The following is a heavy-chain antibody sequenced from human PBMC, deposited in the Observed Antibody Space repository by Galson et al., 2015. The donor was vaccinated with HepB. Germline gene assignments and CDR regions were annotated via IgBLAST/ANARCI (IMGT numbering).Heavy chain of an antibody. D-gene: IGHD6-13*01. V-gene: IGHV1-3*04. CDR2: INTGNGNT. CDR1: GYTFTSYA. CDR3: ARDTYSSCWYVLGTLDY. J-gene: IGHJ4*02. Sequence: SVKVSCKASGYTFTSYAMHWVRQAPGQRLEWMGWINTGNGNTKYSQKFQGRVTITRDTSASTAYMELSSLRSEDTAVYYCARDTYSSCWYVLGTLDYWGQGTLVTVSS.